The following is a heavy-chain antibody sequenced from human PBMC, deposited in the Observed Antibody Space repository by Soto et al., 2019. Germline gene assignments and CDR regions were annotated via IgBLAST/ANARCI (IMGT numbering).Heavy chain of an antibody. Sequence: GESLKISCQGSGYSFTSYWIGWVRQMPGKGLEWMGIIYPGDSDTRYSPSFQGQVTISADKSISTAYLQWSSLKASDTAMYYCARRYCSSTSCPYYGMDVWGQGTTVTVSS. J-gene: IGHJ6*02. D-gene: IGHD2-2*01. CDR3: ARRYCSSTSCPYYGMDV. CDR1: GYSFTSYW. V-gene: IGHV5-51*01. CDR2: IYPGDSDT.